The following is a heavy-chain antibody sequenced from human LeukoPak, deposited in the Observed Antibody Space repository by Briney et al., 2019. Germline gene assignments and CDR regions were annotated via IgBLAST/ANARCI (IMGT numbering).Heavy chain of an antibody. J-gene: IGHJ5*02. Sequence: PGGSLRLSCAASGFTFSDYNMNWVRQAPGKGLEWVSYITISSSTIYYADSVKGRFTISRDNAKNSLYLQMNSLRAEDTALYYCAKDQEPYYDILTGPFSQVPFDPWGQGTLVTVSS. CDR3: AKDQEPYYDILTGPFSQVPFDP. CDR2: ITISSSTI. D-gene: IGHD3-9*01. V-gene: IGHV3-48*01. CDR1: GFTFSDYN.